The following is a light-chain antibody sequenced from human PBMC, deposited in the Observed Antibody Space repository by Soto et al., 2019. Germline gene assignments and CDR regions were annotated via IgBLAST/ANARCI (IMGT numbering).Light chain of an antibody. Sequence: IVLKMSPAILALSPPDRATLSCRASQSVSSSYLAWYQHKPGQAPRLLIHGASSRVTGIPDRFSGSGSGTDFTLTITRLEPEDFAVYYCQPDQSLSFCGGAEVDFK. J-gene: IGKJ4*01. V-gene: IGKV3-20*01. CDR1: QSVSSSY. CDR3: QPDQSLS. CDR2: GAS.